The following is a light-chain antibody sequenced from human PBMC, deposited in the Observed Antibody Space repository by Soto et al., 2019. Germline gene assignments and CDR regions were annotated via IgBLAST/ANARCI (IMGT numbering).Light chain of an antibody. CDR3: QQYYTPPLT. J-gene: IGKJ4*01. CDR2: GAS. Sequence: DIVMTQSPDSLAVPLGERATINCKSSKSVLYNFQNYLAWYQQKPGQPPKLLIYGASTRDSGVPDRFSGSGSGTDFTLTISTLQAEDVAVYHCQQYYTPPLTFGGGTRVEIK. CDR1: KSVLYNFQNY. V-gene: IGKV4-1*01.